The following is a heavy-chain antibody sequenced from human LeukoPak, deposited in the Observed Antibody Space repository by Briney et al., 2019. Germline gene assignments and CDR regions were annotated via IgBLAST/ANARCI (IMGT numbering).Heavy chain of an antibody. Sequence: EPSVKVSCKASGYTFTSYYMHWVRQAPGQGLESMGIINPSGGSTSYAQKLQGRVTMTRDTSTSTVYMELSSLRSEDTAVYYCARERMAAENWFDPWGRGALVTVSS. D-gene: IGHD6-13*01. J-gene: IGHJ5*02. CDR3: ARERMAAENWFDP. CDR1: GYTFTSYY. CDR2: INPSGGST. V-gene: IGHV1-46*01.